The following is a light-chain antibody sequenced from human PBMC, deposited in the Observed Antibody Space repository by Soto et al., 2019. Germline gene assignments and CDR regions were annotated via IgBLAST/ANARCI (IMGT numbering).Light chain of an antibody. CDR2: EVT. V-gene: IGLV1-44*01. CDR1: SSNIGSNT. Sequence: QSVLTQPPSASGTPGQRVTISCSGSSSNIGSNTVNWYQHHPGKAPKLMIYEVTSRPSGVSDRFSGSKSGMTASLTISGLQPEDEADYFCASYRSANTLVIFGTGTKVTVL. CDR3: ASYRSANTLVI. J-gene: IGLJ1*01.